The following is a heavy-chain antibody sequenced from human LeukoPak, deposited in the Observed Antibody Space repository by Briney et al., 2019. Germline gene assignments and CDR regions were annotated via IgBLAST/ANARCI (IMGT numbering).Heavy chain of an antibody. CDR2: IHGNGST. CDR1: GASITTFS. Sequence: SETLSLTCTVPGASITTFSWNWIRQPAGKGLEWIGRIHGNGSTNYNPSLKSRVTMSLDTSKSQFSLKLPSVTAADTALYYCARDMVSTWPYFYSYYYMDLWGQGTTVAVSS. J-gene: IGHJ6*03. V-gene: IGHV4-4*07. D-gene: IGHD6-13*01. CDR3: ARDMVSTWPYFYSYYYMDL.